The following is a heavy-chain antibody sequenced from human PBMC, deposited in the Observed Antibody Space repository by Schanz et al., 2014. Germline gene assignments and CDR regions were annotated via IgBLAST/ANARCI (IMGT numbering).Heavy chain of an antibody. D-gene: IGHD5-12*01. Sequence: VQLVASGGGVVQPGRSLRLSCAASGFTFSSYGMHWVRQAPGKGLEWVAILWHDGSKKYYADSVKGRFTVSRDNSKNTLYLQLNSLRAEDTAVYYCARDFHGYGPHLDYWGQGSLVTVSS. CDR1: GFTFSSYG. CDR3: ARDFHGYGPHLDY. J-gene: IGHJ4*02. CDR2: LWHDGSKK. V-gene: IGHV3-33*01.